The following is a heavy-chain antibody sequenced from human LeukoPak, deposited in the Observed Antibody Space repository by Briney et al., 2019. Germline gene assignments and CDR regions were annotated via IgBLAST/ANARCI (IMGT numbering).Heavy chain of an antibody. D-gene: IGHD3-10*01. CDR2: IYYRGST. Sequence: SETLSLTCTVSGGSISSYYWSWIRQPPGKGLEWIGYIYYRGSTNYNPSLKSRVTILVDTSKNQFSLKLSSVTAADTAVYYCARVTRYYYGSGSYYRPNWFDPWGQGTLVTVSS. CDR3: ARVTRYYYGSGSYYRPNWFDP. CDR1: GGSISSYY. J-gene: IGHJ5*02. V-gene: IGHV4-59*01.